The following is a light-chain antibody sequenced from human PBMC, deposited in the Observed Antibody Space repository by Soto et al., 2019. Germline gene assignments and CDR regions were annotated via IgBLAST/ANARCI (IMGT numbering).Light chain of an antibody. V-gene: IGKV1-39*01. CDR2: AAS. J-gene: IGKJ1*01. CDR3: QQSYSTPRT. Sequence: DIQMTQSPSSLSASVGDRVTITCRASQSISSYLNWYQQKPGKAPKLLIYAASSLQSGVPSRFSGSGSGTEFTLTIGSLQPEDSATYYCQQSYSTPRTFGEGTKVEIK. CDR1: QSISSY.